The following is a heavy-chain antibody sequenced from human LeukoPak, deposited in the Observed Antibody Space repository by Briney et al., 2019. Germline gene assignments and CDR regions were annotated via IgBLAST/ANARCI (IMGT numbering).Heavy chain of an antibody. D-gene: IGHD2-2*01. CDR3: ARRLTQYDCFDP. V-gene: IGHV6-1*01. CDR1: GYSVSSNSVT. J-gene: IGHJ5*02. CDR2: TYYRYTWYN. Sequence: SQTLSLTCAISGYSVSSNSVTWNWLRQSPSRGLEWLGRTYYRYTWYNDYAVSVRGRITVNPDTTKNQFSLHLNSVTPEDTAVYYCARRLTQYDCFDPWGQGILVTVSS.